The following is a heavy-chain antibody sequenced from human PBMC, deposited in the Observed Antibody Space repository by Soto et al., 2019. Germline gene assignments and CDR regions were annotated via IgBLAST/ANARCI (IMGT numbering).Heavy chain of an antibody. CDR1: GGSFSGYY. Sequence: QSRTLSLTCAVYGGSFSGYYWSWIRQPPGKGLEWIGEINHSGSTNYNPSLKSRVTISVDTSKNQFSLKLSSVTAADTAVYYCARVGVVPAAKGYYYYGMDVWGQGTTVTVSS. CDR3: ARVGVVPAAKGYYYYGMDV. CDR2: INHSGST. V-gene: IGHV4-34*01. D-gene: IGHD2-2*01. J-gene: IGHJ6*02.